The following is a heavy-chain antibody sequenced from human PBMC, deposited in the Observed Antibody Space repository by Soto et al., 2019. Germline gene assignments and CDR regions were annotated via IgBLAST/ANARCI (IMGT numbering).Heavy chain of an antibody. V-gene: IGHV4-39*01. D-gene: IGHD5-18*01. CDR3: ERHGGKDTAMVAY. CDR2: IYYSGST. Sequence: QLQLQESGPGLVKPSETLSLTCTVSGGSISSSSYYWGWIRQPPGKGLEWIGSIYYSGSTYYNPSLKSRVTISVDTSKNQFSLKLSSVTAADTAVYYCERHGGKDTAMVAYWGQGTLVTVSS. CDR1: GGSISSSSYY. J-gene: IGHJ4*02.